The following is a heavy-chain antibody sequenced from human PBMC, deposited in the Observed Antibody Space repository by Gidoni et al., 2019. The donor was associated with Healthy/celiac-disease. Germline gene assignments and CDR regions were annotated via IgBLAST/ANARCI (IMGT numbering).Heavy chain of an antibody. D-gene: IGHD5-18*01. V-gene: IGHV3-15*01. CDR2: IKSKTDGGTT. CDR3: TTDWVEYSYVGAPYGIY. J-gene: IGHJ4*02. Sequence: EVQLVESGGGLVKPGGSLRLSCAASGFTFSTAWMSWVRQAPGKGLEWVGRIKSKTDGGTTDYAAPVKGRFTISRDDSKNTLYLQMNSLKTEDTAVYYCTTDWVEYSYVGAPYGIYWGQGTLVTVSS. CDR1: GFTFSTAW.